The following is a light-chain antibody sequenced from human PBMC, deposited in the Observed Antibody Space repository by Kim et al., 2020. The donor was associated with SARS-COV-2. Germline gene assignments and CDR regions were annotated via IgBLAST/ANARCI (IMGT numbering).Light chain of an antibody. Sequence: QSVLTQPPSVSGTPGQRVTISCSGSSSNIGSKTVDWYQQLPGTAPKVFIYNDNQRPSGVPDRFSGSKSGTSASLAISGLQSGDEADYYCAAWDDSLNAWVFGGGTQLTVL. CDR1: SSNIGSKT. J-gene: IGLJ3*02. CDR2: NDN. V-gene: IGLV1-44*01. CDR3: AAWDDSLNAWV.